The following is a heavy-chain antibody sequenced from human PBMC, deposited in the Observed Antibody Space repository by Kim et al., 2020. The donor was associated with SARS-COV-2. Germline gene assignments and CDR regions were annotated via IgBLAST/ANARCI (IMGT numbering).Heavy chain of an antibody. V-gene: IGHV3-23*01. CDR1: GFTFSSYA. D-gene: IGHD3-3*01. CDR2: ISGSGGST. CDR3: AKAPPIYDFWSGYYTGYFDY. Sequence: GGSLRLSCAASGFTFSSYAMSWVRQAPGKGLEWVSAISGSGGSTYYADSVKGRFTISRDNSKNTLYLQMNSLRAEDTAVYYCAKAPPIYDFWSGYYTGYFDYWGQGTLVTVSS. J-gene: IGHJ4*02.